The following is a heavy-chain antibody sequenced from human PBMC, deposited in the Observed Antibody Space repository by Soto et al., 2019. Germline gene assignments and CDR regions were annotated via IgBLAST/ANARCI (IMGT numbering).Heavy chain of an antibody. CDR3: ARDDDY. CDR1: GGSFSGYY. Sequence: QVQLQQWGAGLLKPSETLSLTCAVYGGSFSGYYWSWIRQPPGKGLEWIGEINHSGSTNYNPSLKSRVTISVYTSKNQFSLNLSSVTAADTAVYYGARDDDYWGQGTLVTVSS. J-gene: IGHJ4*02. CDR2: INHSGST. V-gene: IGHV4-34*01.